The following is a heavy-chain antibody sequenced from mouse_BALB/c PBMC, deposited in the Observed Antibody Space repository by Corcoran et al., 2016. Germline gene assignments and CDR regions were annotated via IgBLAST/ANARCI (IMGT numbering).Heavy chain of an antibody. CDR3: ANWDWYYDV. V-gene: IGHV14-3*02. D-gene: IGHD4-1*01. Sequence: VQLHQSRAELVNPWASVKFSCTSSGFNLQDTSIPWVKWWPVQGLEWIGRLDPANGNTKYDPKFQGKATTAADTSSNTAYLQLSSLTSEDTAGYYCANWDWYYDVWGAGTTVTVSS. CDR1: GFNLQDTS. CDR2: LDPANGNT. J-gene: IGHJ1*01.